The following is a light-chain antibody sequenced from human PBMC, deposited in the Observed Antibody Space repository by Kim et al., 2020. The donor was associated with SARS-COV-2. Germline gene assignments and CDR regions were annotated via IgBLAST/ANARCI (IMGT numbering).Light chain of an antibody. CDR2: GAS. CDR1: QTVSYN. CDR3: QQYNNWPPRT. J-gene: IGKJ2*01. Sequence: EIVMTQSPATLSVSPGERATLSCRASQTVSYNLAWYQQKPGQAPRLLIYGASTRATGVPARFSGSGSGTDFTLTISSLQSEDFAVYYCQQYNNWPPRTFGQGTKLEIK. V-gene: IGKV3-15*01.